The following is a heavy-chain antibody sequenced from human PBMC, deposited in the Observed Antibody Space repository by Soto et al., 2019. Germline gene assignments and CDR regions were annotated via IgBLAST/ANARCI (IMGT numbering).Heavy chain of an antibody. J-gene: IGHJ3*01. CDR3: ARTHPDYRGNSSVFDF. CDR2: IYYTGST. D-gene: IGHD4-17*01. CDR1: GGSIGSTSYY. Sequence: SETLSLTCTVSGGSIGSTSYYWGGIRQPPGKGLEWIGSIYYTGSTYYNPSLKSRLTISVDTSKNLFSLNLNSVTAADTAVYYCARTHPDYRGNSSVFDFWGQGTMVTVSS. V-gene: IGHV4-39*02.